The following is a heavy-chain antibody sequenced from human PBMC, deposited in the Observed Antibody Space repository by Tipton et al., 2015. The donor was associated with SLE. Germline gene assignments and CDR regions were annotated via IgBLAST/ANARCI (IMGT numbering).Heavy chain of an antibody. CDR3: ARQGGLGANY. CDR1: GGSISSSSYY. Sequence: TLSLTCTVSGGSISSSSYYWGWIRQPPGKGLEWIGSIYYSGSTYYNPSLKSRVTISVDTSKNQFSLKLSSVTAADTAVNYCARQGGLGANYWGQGTLVTVSS. V-gene: IGHV4-39*01. D-gene: IGHD3-16*01. CDR2: IYYSGST. J-gene: IGHJ4*02.